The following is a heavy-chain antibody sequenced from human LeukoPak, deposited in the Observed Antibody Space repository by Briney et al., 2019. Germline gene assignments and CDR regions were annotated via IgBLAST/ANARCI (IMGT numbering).Heavy chain of an antibody. D-gene: IGHD2-8*01. V-gene: IGHV4-61*02. CDR3: ARGIVLMVYA. Sequence: PSQTLSLTCSVSGASISSDSYYWSWIRQPVGKGLEWIGRIYSSGSTYYNPSLKSRVTISVDTSKNQFSLKLSSVTAADTAVYYCARGIVLMVYAWGQGTLVTVSS. CDR1: GASISSDSYY. CDR2: IYSSGST. J-gene: IGHJ5*02.